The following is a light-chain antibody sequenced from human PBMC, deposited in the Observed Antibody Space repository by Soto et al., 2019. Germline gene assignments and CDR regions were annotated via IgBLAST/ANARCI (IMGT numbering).Light chain of an antibody. Sequence: ALTQPPSVSGSPGQSVTISCTGTSSDVGGYDYVSWYQQHPGKAPKLLIYDVTKRPSGVPDRFSGSKSGNTASLTISGLQAEDEADFFCCSYGGSFPYVFGTGTKVTVL. CDR2: DVT. J-gene: IGLJ1*01. CDR3: CSYGGSFPYV. CDR1: SSDVGGYDY. V-gene: IGLV2-11*01.